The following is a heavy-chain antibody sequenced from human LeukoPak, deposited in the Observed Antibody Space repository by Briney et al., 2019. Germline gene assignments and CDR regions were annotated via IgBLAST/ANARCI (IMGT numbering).Heavy chain of an antibody. Sequence: PGGSLRLSCAASGFTFSSYSMNWVRQAPGKGLEWVSSISSISSTSTYIYYADSVKGRFTISRDNAKNSLYLQMNSLRAEDTAVYHCARGHNWNHDAFDIWGHGTMVTVSS. J-gene: IGHJ3*02. V-gene: IGHV3-21*01. CDR3: ARGHNWNHDAFDI. D-gene: IGHD1-20*01. CDR1: GFTFSSYS. CDR2: ISSTSTYI.